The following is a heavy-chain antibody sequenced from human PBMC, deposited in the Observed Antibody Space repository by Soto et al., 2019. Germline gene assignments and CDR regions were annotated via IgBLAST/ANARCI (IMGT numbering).Heavy chain of an antibody. V-gene: IGHV1-2*02. J-gene: IGHJ6*02. CDR3: ARDPIYDFWSGYFPSYYYYYGMDV. Sequence: QVPLVQSGAEVKKPGASVKVSCKASGYTFTGYYMHWVRQAPGQGLEWMGWINPNSGGTNYAQKFQGRVTMTRDTSISTAYMELSRLRSDDTAVYYCARDPIYDFWSGYFPSYYYYYGMDVWGQGTTVTVSS. CDR2: INPNSGGT. CDR1: GYTFTGYY. D-gene: IGHD3-3*01.